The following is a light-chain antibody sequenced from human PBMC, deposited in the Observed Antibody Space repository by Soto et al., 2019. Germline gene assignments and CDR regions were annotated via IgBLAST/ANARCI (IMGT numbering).Light chain of an antibody. CDR2: DVS. V-gene: IGLV2-18*02. Sequence: QSALTQPPSVSGSPGQSVAISCTGTSSDVGTYNRVSWYQQPPGTAPRLMIYDVSNRPSGVPDRFSGSKSGNTASPTISGLQAEDEADYYSSSYTSTSTYVFGTGTKVTVL. CDR3: SSYTSTSTYV. CDR1: SSDVGTYNR. J-gene: IGLJ1*01.